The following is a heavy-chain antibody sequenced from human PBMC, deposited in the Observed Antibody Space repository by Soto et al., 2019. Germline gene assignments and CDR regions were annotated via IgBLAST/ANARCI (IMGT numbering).Heavy chain of an antibody. CDR2: ISAYNGNT. D-gene: IGHD2-2*01. CDR3: ARGRYCSSTSCIHMDV. V-gene: IGHV1-18*01. J-gene: IGHJ6*02. Sequence: ASVKVSCKASGGTFSSYGISWVRQAPGQGLEWMGWISAYNGNTNYAQKLQGRVTMTTDTSTSTAYMELRSLRSDDTAVYYCARGRYCSSTSCIHMDVWGQGTTVTVSS. CDR1: GGTFSSYG.